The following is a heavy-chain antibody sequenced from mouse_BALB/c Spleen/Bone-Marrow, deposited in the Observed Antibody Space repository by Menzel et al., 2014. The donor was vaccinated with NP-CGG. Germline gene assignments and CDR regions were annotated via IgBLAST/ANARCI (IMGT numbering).Heavy chain of an antibody. CDR1: GYCFTDYF. CDR3: GRWAN. J-gene: IGHJ2*01. CDR2: INPYNGVT. V-gene: IGHV1-37*01. Sequence: VQLQQPGPELVKPGASVKISCKASGYCFTDYFMHWVKQSHGKSLEWIGRINPYNGVTFYNQNFKGKATLAVDKSSSTAHMELLSLSCEDSAVYYCGRWANWGQGTPLTVSS. D-gene: IGHD1-1*02.